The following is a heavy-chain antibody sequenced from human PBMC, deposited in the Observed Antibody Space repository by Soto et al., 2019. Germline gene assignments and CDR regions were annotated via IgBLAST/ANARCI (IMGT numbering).Heavy chain of an antibody. V-gene: IGHV3-74*03. CDR2: ISRGGRGT. CDR3: VRDNRGQHHMAAY. D-gene: IGHD6-19*01. Sequence: EVQLVESGGALVQPGRSLRLSCAASGFSFSNYWMHWVRQDPGKGLVWVARISRGGRGTTYTDSVKGRFTISRDNAKNTLYLQMNSLRVEDTAMSYCVRDNRGQHHMAAYWGQGTLVTVFS. CDR1: GFSFSNYW. J-gene: IGHJ4*02.